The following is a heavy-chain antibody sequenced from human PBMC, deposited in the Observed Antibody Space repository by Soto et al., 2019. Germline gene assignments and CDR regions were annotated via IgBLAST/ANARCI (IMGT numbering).Heavy chain of an antibody. CDR3: AGEYTYGSNFFDC. CDR1: GGSISSAAYY. V-gene: IGHV4-31*03. J-gene: IGHJ4*02. Sequence: SETLSLTCTVSGGSISSAAYYWSWIRQHPGKGLEWIGYISHSGSTYYNPSLKSRVIISVDTSKNQFSLSLTSVTAADTAVYYCAGEYTYGSNFFDCWGQGALVTSPQ. D-gene: IGHD5-18*01. CDR2: ISHSGST.